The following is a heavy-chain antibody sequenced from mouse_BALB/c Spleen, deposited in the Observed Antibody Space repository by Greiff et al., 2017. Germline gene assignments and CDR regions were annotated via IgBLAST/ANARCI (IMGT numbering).Heavy chain of an antibody. CDR3: ARDKDGSSYAWFAD. D-gene: IGHD1-1*01. J-gene: IGHJ3*01. CDR1: GFTFSDYY. V-gene: IGHV5-4*02. CDR2: ISDGGSYT. Sequence: EVQLVESGGGLVKPGGSLKLSCAASGFTFSDYYMYWVRQTPEKRLEWVATISDGGSYTYYPDSVKGRFTISRDNAKNNLYLQMSSLKSEDTAMYYCARDKDGSSYAWFADWGQGTLVTVSA.